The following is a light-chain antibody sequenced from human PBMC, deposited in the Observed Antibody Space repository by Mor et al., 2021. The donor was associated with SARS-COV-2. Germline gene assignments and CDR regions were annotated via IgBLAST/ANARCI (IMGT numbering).Light chain of an antibody. V-gene: IGLV2-14*03. J-gene: IGLJ3*02. CDR2: DVT. Sequence: VSWYQKHPGKAPKLMIYDVTKRPSGVSFRFSASKSGNTASLTISGLQAGDEADYYYSSYTTSNTLLFGGGTKLTVL. CDR3: SSYTTSNTLL.